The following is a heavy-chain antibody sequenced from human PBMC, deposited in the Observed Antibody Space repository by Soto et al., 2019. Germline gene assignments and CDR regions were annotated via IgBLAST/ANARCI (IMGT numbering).Heavy chain of an antibody. CDR3: ARVSGAIGGGIDY. Sequence: SETLSLTCAVYGGPFTGYYWNWIRQPPGKGLEWIGEINQRGSTGYNPSLKSRVTISVDTSKNQFSLEVSSVTAADTAVYYCARVSGAIGGGIDYWGQGTLVTVSS. CDR1: GGPFTGYY. V-gene: IGHV4-34*01. J-gene: IGHJ4*02. D-gene: IGHD1-1*01. CDR2: INQRGST.